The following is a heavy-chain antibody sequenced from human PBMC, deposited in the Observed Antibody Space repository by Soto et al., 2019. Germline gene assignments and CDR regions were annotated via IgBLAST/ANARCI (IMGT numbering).Heavy chain of an antibody. D-gene: IGHD6-19*01. Sequence: ASVKVSCKASGYTFTSYCISWVRQAPGQGLEWMGWISAYNGNTNYAQKLQGRVTMTTDTSTSTAYMELRSLRSDDTAVYYCARGVIAVAGPYYYYYMDGWGKGTTVTVSS. J-gene: IGHJ6*03. V-gene: IGHV1-18*01. CDR1: GYTFTSYC. CDR3: ARGVIAVAGPYYYYYMDG. CDR2: ISAYNGNT.